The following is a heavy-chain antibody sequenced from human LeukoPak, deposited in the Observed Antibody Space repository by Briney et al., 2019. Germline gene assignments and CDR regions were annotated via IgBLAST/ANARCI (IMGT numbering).Heavy chain of an antibody. CDR2: IKQDGSEK. Sequence: PGGSLRLSCAASEFTFSTYWMSWVRQAPGKGLEWVADIKQDGSEKYYVDSVKGRFTISRQNAKNSLFLQMNSLRAEDTAVYYCAKDFGIVVVQDAFDIWGQGTMVTVSS. V-gene: IGHV3-7*01. CDR1: EFTFSTYW. J-gene: IGHJ3*02. D-gene: IGHD3-22*01. CDR3: AKDFGIVVVQDAFDI.